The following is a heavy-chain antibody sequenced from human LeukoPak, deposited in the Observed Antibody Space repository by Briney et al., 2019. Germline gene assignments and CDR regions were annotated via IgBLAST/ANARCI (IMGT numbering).Heavy chain of an antibody. V-gene: IGHV4-4*07. D-gene: IGHD2-15*01. J-gene: IGHJ2*01. CDR1: GGSISTYY. Sequence: SETLSLTCTVSGGSISTYYWSWIRQPAGKGLEWIGRMYTSGTTKYNPSLKSRVTMSVDTSNNQFSLKVSSVTAADTAVYYCARLRTPFWYFDLWGRGTLVTVSS. CDR3: ARLRTPFWYFDL. CDR2: MYTSGTT.